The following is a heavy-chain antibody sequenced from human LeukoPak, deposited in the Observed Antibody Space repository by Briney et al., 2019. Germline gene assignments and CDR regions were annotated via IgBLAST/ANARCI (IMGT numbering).Heavy chain of an antibody. Sequence: PGGSLRLSCAASGLTFSSYSMSWVRQAPGKGLEWVSYISSSSSTIYYADSVKGRFTISRDNAKNSLYLQMNSLRAEDTAVYYCARDYSSGWYPAFDYWGQGTLVTVSS. CDR3: ARDYSSGWYPAFDY. V-gene: IGHV3-48*04. J-gene: IGHJ4*02. CDR2: ISSSSSTI. CDR1: GLTFSSYS. D-gene: IGHD6-19*01.